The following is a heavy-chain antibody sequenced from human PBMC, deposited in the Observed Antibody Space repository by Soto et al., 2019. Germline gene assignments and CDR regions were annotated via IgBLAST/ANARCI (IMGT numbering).Heavy chain of an antibody. Sequence: GGSLRLSCAASGFTFSSYSMNWVRQAPGKGLEWVSYISSSSSTIYYADSVKGRFTISRDNAKNSLYLQMNSLRDEDTAVYYCARGTYCGGDCYPYYFDYWGQGTLVTVSS. J-gene: IGHJ4*02. CDR1: GFTFSSYS. D-gene: IGHD2-21*02. V-gene: IGHV3-48*02. CDR2: ISSSSSTI. CDR3: ARGTYCGGDCYPYYFDY.